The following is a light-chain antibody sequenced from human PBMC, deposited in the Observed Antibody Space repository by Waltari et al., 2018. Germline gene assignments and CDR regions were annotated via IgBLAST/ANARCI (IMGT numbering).Light chain of an antibody. CDR2: AGS. CDR1: QGVRND. CDR3: LQDYFYPWT. V-gene: IGKV1-6*01. Sequence: QMTQSPSSLSASVGDNVNITCRASQGVRNDLAWYQQKPGRAPKLLIFAGSTLKSGVPSRFSGSGSDTDFTLTINSLQPEDFATYFCLQDYFYPWTFGRGTTVEIK. J-gene: IGKJ1*01.